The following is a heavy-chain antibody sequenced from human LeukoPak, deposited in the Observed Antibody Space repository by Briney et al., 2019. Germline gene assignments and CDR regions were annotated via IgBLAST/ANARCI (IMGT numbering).Heavy chain of an antibody. J-gene: IGHJ6*03. D-gene: IGHD2-2*01. Sequence: GGSLRLSCAASGFTFHEYCMSWVRQAPGKGLEWVSGINCNGGTTGYADSVKVRFTISRDNAKNPLYLQMNSLRAEDTALYYCATFTWPEYQLPPGYMDVWGKKTTVTVSS. V-gene: IGHV3-20*04. CDR1: GFTFHEYC. CDR3: ATFTWPEYQLPPGYMDV. CDR2: INCNGGTT.